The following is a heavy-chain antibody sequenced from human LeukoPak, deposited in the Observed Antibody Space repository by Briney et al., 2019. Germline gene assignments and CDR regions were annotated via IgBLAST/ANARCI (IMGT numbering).Heavy chain of an antibody. CDR3: AKEQGSSGWYVYYYYGMDV. D-gene: IGHD6-19*01. CDR1: GGSISSSSYY. CDR2: ISGSGGST. V-gene: IGHV3-23*01. Sequence: PSETLSLTCTVSGGSISSSSYYWGWIRQPPGKGLEWVSAISGSGGSTYYADSVKGRFTISRDNSKNTLYLQMNSLRAEDTAVYYCAKEQGSSGWYVYYYYGMDVWGQGTTVTVSS. J-gene: IGHJ6*02.